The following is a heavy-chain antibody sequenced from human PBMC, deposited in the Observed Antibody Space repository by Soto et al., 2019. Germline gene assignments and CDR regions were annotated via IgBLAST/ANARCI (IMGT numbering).Heavy chain of an antibody. V-gene: IGHV3-9*01. J-gene: IGHJ4*02. CDR1: GFTFDDYA. Sequence: GGSLRLSCAASGFTFDDYAMHWVRQAPGKGLEWVSGISWNSGSIGYADSVKGRFTISRDNAKNSLYLQMNSLRAEDTALYYCAKGPRLNLRYDFHYWGQGTLVTCSS. D-gene: IGHD1-1*01. CDR2: ISWNSGSI. CDR3: AKGPRLNLRYDFHY.